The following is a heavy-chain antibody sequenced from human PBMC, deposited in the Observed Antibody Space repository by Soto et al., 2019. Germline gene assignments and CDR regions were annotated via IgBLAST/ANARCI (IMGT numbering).Heavy chain of an antibody. CDR2: ISGSGGST. Sequence: EVQLLESGGGLVQPGGSLRLSCAASGYTLSSYAMSWVRQAPGKGLEWVSAISGSGGSTYYADSVKGRFTISRDNSKNTLYLQMNSLRAEDTAVYYCAKDPGGSDAFDIWGQGTMVTVSS. CDR3: AKDPGGSDAFDI. D-gene: IGHD5-12*01. V-gene: IGHV3-23*01. CDR1: GYTLSSYA. J-gene: IGHJ3*02.